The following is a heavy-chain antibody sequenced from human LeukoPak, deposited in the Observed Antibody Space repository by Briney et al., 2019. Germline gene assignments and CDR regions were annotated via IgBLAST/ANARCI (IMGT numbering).Heavy chain of an antibody. CDR1: GYTFTSYD. J-gene: IGHJ4*02. CDR2: INPNSGGT. CDR3: ARVPPNFDGANPHFDY. V-gene: IGHV1-2*02. Sequence: ASVKVSCKASGYTFTSYDINWVRQAPGQGLEWMGWINPNSGGTNYAQKFQGRVTMTRDTSISTAYMELSRLRSDDTAVYYCARVPPNFDGANPHFDYWGQGTLVTVSS. D-gene: IGHD4/OR15-4a*01.